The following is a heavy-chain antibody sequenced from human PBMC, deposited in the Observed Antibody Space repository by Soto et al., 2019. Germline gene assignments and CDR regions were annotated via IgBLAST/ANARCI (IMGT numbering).Heavy chain of an antibody. CDR1: GGSISSSSYY. V-gene: IGHV4-39*01. Sequence: QLQLQESGPGLVKPSETLSLTCTVSGGSISSSSYYWGWIRQPPGKGLEWIGSIYYSGSTYYNPSLKSRVTISVDTSKNQFSLKLSSVTAADTAVYYCARPYNHDTIFGVVTLDAFDIWGQGTMVTVSS. D-gene: IGHD3-3*01. J-gene: IGHJ3*02. CDR3: ARPYNHDTIFGVVTLDAFDI. CDR2: IYYSGST.